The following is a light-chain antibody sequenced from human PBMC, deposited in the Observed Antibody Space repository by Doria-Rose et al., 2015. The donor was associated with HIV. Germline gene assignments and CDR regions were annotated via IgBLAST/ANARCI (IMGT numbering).Light chain of an antibody. CDR1: QRVKSSY. CDR2: DGS. Sequence: DIVMTQSPGTLSLSPGERATLSCRASQRVKSSYLAWYQQKPGQAPRLLIYDGSTRATGIPDRFSASGSGTDFTLTINRLEPEDFALYYCHQYGTSWTFGQGTKVEI. J-gene: IGKJ1*01. CDR3: HQYGTSWT. V-gene: IGKV3-20*01.